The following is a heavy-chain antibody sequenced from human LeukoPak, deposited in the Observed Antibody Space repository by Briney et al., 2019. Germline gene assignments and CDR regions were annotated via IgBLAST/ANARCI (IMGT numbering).Heavy chain of an antibody. Sequence: GGSLRLSCAASGFTFSSYAMSWVRQAPGKGLEWVSAISGRGGSTYYADSVKGRFTISRDNSKNTLYLQMNSLGAEDTAVYYCAKGSIAARPRDPDYWGQGTLVTVSS. CDR1: GFTFSSYA. J-gene: IGHJ4*02. D-gene: IGHD6-6*01. CDR2: ISGRGGST. V-gene: IGHV3-23*01. CDR3: AKGSIAARPRDPDY.